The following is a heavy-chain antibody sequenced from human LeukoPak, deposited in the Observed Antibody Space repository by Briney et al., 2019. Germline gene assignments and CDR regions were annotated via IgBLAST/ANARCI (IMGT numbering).Heavy chain of an antibody. D-gene: IGHD2-2*01. CDR3: ARGHSNCSPTSCSFPSDY. CDR2: IYNSGRT. J-gene: IGHJ4*02. Sequence: PSETLSLTCTVSGGSISSYYWSWIRQAPGKGLEWIGYIYNSGRTNYNPSLKSRVTISVDTSKNQFSLRLSSVTAADTAVYYCARGHSNCSPTSCSFPSDYWGQGTLVTVSS. CDR1: GGSISSYY. V-gene: IGHV4-59*01.